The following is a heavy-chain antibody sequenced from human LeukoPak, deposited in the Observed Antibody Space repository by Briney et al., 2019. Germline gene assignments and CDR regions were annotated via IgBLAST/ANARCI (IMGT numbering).Heavy chain of an antibody. CDR2: IYPGDSDT. CDR1: GYSFTDYW. Sequence: GESLKTSCKGSGYSFTDYWIGWVRQMPGKGLEWLGIIYPGDSDTRYSPSFQGQVTVSADRSISTAYLQWSSLKASDTAMYYCARHRGSGYYDYWGQGTLVTVSS. V-gene: IGHV5-51*01. CDR3: ARHRGSGYYDY. D-gene: IGHD3-22*01. J-gene: IGHJ4*02.